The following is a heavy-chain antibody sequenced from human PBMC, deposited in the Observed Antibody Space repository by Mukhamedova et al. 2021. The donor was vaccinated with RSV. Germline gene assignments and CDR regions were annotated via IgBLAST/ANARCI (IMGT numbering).Heavy chain of an antibody. CDR3: ARDPLTGDPGWYFDP. J-gene: IGHJ2*01. Sequence: TNHYMHWVRQAPGQGLEWMGIINPSGDTTTYAQKFQGRVTMTRDTSTSTVYMELSSLRSEDTAVYYCARDPLTGDPGWYFDPWGRG. V-gene: IGHV1-46*01. CDR1: TNHY. D-gene: IGHD7-27*01. CDR2: INPSGDTT.